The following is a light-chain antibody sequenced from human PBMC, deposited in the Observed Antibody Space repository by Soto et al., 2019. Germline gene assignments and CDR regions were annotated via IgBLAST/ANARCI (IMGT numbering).Light chain of an antibody. CDR1: QRISTW. CDR2: KAS. V-gene: IGKV1-5*03. Sequence: DIQMTQSPSTLSASVGDRVTITCRASQRISTWLAWYQQKPGEAPKLLIYKASTLESGVPSRFSGTGSGTEFTLTISSLQPDDFASYYCQQHNSYSWTFGQGTKVEIK. J-gene: IGKJ1*01. CDR3: QQHNSYSWT.